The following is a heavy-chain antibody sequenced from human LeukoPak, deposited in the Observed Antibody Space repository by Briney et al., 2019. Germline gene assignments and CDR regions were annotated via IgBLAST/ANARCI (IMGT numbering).Heavy chain of an antibody. CDR2: IKQDGSEK. V-gene: IGHV3-7*01. CDR3: ARHRSGGSQDDAFDI. J-gene: IGHJ3*02. Sequence: GGSLRLSCAASGFTFSSYSMNWVRQAPGKGLEWVADIKQDGSEKYYVDSVKGRFAISRQNAKKSLFLQMNSLRAEDTAVYYCARHRSGGSQDDAFDIWGQGTLVTVSS. D-gene: IGHD2-15*01. CDR1: GFTFSSYS.